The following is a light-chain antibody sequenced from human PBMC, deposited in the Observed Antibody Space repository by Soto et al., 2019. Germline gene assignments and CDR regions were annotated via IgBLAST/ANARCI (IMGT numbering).Light chain of an antibody. CDR2: DAS. V-gene: IGKV3-11*01. J-gene: IGKJ3*01. CDR3: QQRSNWPPKFT. CDR1: QSVSSY. Sequence: EIVFTQSPATLSLSPGERATLSCRASQSVSSYLAWYQQKPGQAPRLLIYDASNRATGIPARFSGSGSGTDFTLTISSLEXEDFAVYYCQQRSNWPPKFTFGPGTKVDIK.